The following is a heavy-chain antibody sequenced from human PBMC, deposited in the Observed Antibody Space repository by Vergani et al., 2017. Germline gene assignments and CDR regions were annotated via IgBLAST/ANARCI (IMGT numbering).Heavy chain of an antibody. CDR2: IYYSGST. Sequence: QVQLQESGPGLVKPSETLSLTCTVSGGSISSYYWSWIRQPPGKGLEWIGYIYYSGSTNYNPSLKSRVTISVDTSKNQFSLKLSSVTAADTAVYYCARGLLAPRYYDFWSGYTGFGYYYYYMDVWGKGTTVTVSS. D-gene: IGHD3-3*01. V-gene: IGHV4-59*01. J-gene: IGHJ6*03. CDR1: GGSISSYY. CDR3: ARGLLAPRYYDFWSGYTGFGYYYYYMDV.